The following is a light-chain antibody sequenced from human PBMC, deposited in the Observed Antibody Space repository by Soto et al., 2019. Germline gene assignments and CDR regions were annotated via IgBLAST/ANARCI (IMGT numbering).Light chain of an antibody. J-gene: IGKJ4*01. CDR3: QQANSFPLT. V-gene: IGKV3-15*01. Sequence: EIVLSQSPATLSFSPGERATLSCRASQSVSSNLAWYQQKPGQAPRLLIYGTSTRATGIPARFSGSGSGTEFTLTISSLQSEDFATYYCQQANSFPLTFGGGTKV. CDR2: GTS. CDR1: QSVSSN.